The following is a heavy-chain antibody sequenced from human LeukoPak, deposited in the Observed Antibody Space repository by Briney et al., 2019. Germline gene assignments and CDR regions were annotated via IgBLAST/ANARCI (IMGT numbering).Heavy chain of an antibody. CDR1: GYTFTSYG. D-gene: IGHD3-9*01. V-gene: IGHV1-18*01. Sequence: ASVKVSCKASGYTFTSYGISWVRQAPGQGLEWMGWISAYNGNTNYAQKLQGRVTMTTDTSTGTAYMELRSLRSDDTAVYYCAREHYDILGAGVGFPRFDYWGQGTLVTVSS. J-gene: IGHJ4*02. CDR3: AREHYDILGAGVGFPRFDY. CDR2: ISAYNGNT.